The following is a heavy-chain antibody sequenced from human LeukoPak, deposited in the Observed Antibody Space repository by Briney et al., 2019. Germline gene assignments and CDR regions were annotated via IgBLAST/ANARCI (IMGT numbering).Heavy chain of an antibody. CDR1: GYTFTSYG. D-gene: IGHD3-22*01. J-gene: IGHJ4*02. Sequence: ASVKVSCKASGYTFTSYGISWVRQATGQGLEWMGWISAYNGNTNYAQKLQGRVTMTTDTSTSTAYMELRSLRSDDTAVYYCARDRGRITMIKYHFDYWGQGTLVTVSS. V-gene: IGHV1-18*01. CDR2: ISAYNGNT. CDR3: ARDRGRITMIKYHFDY.